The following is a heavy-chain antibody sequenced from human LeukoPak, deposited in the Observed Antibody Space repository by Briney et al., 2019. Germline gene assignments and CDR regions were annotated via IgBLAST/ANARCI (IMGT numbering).Heavy chain of an antibody. CDR3: ARVFQNDAFDI. CDR2: IYYSGST. Sequence: SETLSLTCTVSGGSISSYYLSWIRQPPGKGLEWIGYIYYSGSTNYNPSLKSQVTISVDTSKNQFSLKLSSVTAADTAVYYCARVFQNDAFDIWGQGTMVTVSS. J-gene: IGHJ3*02. V-gene: IGHV4-59*01. CDR1: GGSISSYY. D-gene: IGHD3-3*01.